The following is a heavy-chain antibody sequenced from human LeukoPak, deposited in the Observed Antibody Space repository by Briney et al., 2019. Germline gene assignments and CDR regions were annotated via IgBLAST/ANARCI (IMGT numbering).Heavy chain of an antibody. V-gene: IGHV1-2*02. CDR2: INPNSGGT. Sequence: GASVKVSCKASGYTFTGYYMHWVRQAPGQGLEWMGWINPNSGGTNYAQKFQGRVTMTRDTSISTAYMELSRLRSDDTAVYYCARWSAPRGHYYGSSGYPTLSDYFDYWGQGTLVTVSS. CDR3: ARWSAPRGHYYGSSGYPTLSDYFDY. D-gene: IGHD3-22*01. J-gene: IGHJ4*02. CDR1: GYTFTGYY.